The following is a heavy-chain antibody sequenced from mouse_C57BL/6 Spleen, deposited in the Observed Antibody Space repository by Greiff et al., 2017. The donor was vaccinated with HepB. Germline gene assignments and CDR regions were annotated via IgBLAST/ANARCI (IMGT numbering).Heavy chain of an antibody. CDR1: GYAFSSSW. J-gene: IGHJ4*01. Sequence: QVQLQQSGPELVKPGASVKISCKASGYAFSSSWMNWVKQRPGKGLEWIGRIYPGDGDTNYNGKFKGKATLTADKSSSTAYMQLSSLTSEDSAVYFCARSKGYYGSSYDAMDYWGQGTSVTVSS. CDR2: IYPGDGDT. V-gene: IGHV1-82*01. CDR3: ARSKGYYGSSYDAMDY. D-gene: IGHD1-1*01.